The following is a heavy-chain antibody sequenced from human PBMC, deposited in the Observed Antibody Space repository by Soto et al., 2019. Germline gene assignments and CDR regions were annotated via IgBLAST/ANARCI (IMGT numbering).Heavy chain of an antibody. D-gene: IGHD3-3*01. CDR1: GGSISSSNW. Sequence: SETLSLTCAVSGGSISSSNWWSWVRQPPGKGLEWIGEIYHSGSTNYNPSLKSRVTISVDKSKNQFSLKLSSVTAADTAVYYCARGIGVRSLSWFDPWGQGTLVTVSS. CDR2: IYHSGST. J-gene: IGHJ5*02. V-gene: IGHV4-4*02. CDR3: ARGIGVRSLSWFDP.